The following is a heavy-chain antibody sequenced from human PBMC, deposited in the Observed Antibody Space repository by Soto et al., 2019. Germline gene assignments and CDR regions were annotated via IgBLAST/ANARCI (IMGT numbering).Heavy chain of an antibody. CDR3: ARSIVGATTYAFDI. CDR2: ISYDGSNK. D-gene: IGHD1-26*01. V-gene: IGHV3-30-3*01. J-gene: IGHJ3*02. CDR1: GFTFSSYA. Sequence: WGSLRLSCAASGFTFSSYAIHFFRHSPVKWPEWVAVISYDGSNKYYADSVKGRFTISRDNSKNTLYLQMNSLRAEGTAVYYCARSIVGATTYAFDIWGQGTMVTVSS.